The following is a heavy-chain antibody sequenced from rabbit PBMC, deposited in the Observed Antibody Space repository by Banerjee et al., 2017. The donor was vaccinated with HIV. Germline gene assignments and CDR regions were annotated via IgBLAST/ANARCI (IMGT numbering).Heavy chain of an antibody. CDR1: GFSFTSSDY. Sequence: QSLEESGGGLVQPEGSLTLTCKASGFSFTSSDYMCWVRQAPGKGPEWIACIYGTTSGSAYYASWAKGRFTISKTSSTTVTLQMTSLTAADTATYFCARADGDGGYSYTLWGPGTLVTVS. J-gene: IGHJ4*01. CDR3: ARADGDGGYSYTL. D-gene: IGHD1-1*01. CDR2: IYGTTSGSA. V-gene: IGHV1S40*01.